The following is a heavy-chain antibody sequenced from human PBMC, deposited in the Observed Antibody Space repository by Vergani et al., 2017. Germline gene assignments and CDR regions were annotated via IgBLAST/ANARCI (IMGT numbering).Heavy chain of an antibody. J-gene: IGHJ4*02. Sequence: QVQLQESGPGLVKPSQTLSLTCPVSGGSISSGDYYWSWIRQPPGKGLEWIGYIYYSGSTYYNPSLRSRVTISVDTSKPQFSLKLSCVTAADTALYYCASGERTGSYYYFDYWGQGTLVTVSS. CDR3: ASGERTGSYYYFDY. V-gene: IGHV4-30-4*08. CDR1: GGSISSGDYY. D-gene: IGHD3-10*01. CDR2: IYYSGST.